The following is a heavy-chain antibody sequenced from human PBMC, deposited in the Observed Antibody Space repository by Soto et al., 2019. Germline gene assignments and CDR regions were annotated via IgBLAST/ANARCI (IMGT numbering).Heavy chain of an antibody. CDR2: TSHDGNNK. CDR1: GFSFNRHP. CDR3: ARASGQIYATHRGPFDH. D-gene: IGHD2-8*01. Sequence: GGSLRLSCAASGFSFNRHPLHWVRQAPGKGLEWVAVTSHDGNNKYYADSVKGRFTISRDNSMNMLYLQMHGLRTEDTAIFYCARASGQIYATHRGPFDHWGQGALVTVSS. J-gene: IGHJ4*02. V-gene: IGHV3-30-3*01.